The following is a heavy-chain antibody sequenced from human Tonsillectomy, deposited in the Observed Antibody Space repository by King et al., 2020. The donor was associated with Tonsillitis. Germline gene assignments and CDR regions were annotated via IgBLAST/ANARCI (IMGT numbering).Heavy chain of an antibody. V-gene: IGHV1-69*04. CDR3: ATSRSGIAVDGTWFDP. D-gene: IGHD6-19*01. CDR2: IIPILDIA. J-gene: IGHJ5*02. Sequence: VQLVQSGAEVKKPGSSVKVSCKASGGTFSSYAISWVRQAPGQGLEWMGRIIPILDIANYAQKFQGRVTITADKSTTTAYMELSSLRSEDTAVYYCATSRSGIAVDGTWFDPWGQGTLVTVSS. CDR1: GGTFSSYA.